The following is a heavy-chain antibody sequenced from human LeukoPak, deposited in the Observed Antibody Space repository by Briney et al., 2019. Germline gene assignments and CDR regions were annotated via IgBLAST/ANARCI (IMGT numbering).Heavy chain of an antibody. CDR2: IYGDGNTA. V-gene: IGHV3-74*03. J-gene: IGHJ4*02. CDR1: GFTFSRYW. CDR3: ARRVVSENFDY. Sequence: PGGSLRLSCAASGFTFSRYWMHWVRQAPGKGLVWVSHIYGDGNTATYADSVKGRFTISRDNAKNSLYLQMNSLRAEDTAVYYCARRVVSENFDYWGQGTLVTVSS. D-gene: IGHD3-3*01.